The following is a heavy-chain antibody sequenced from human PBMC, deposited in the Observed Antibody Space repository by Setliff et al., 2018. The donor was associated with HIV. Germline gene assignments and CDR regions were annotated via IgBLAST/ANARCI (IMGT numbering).Heavy chain of an antibody. CDR3: ARRGGISATLSVRAFDS. V-gene: IGHV4-39*01. CDR2: AYSSGST. J-gene: IGHJ4*02. D-gene: IGHD6-13*01. Sequence: PSETLSLTCTVSGGSITSSGSYYWAWLRQPPGKGLEWIGSAYSSGSTYHSPSFKSRITISVDTSNNQFSLRLNSVTATDTAVYFYARRGGISATLSVRAFDSWGQGTLVTVSS. CDR1: GGSITSSGSYY.